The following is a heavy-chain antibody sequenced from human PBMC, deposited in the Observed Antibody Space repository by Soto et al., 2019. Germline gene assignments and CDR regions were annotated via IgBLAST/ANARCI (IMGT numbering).Heavy chain of an antibody. CDR2: INYSGTT. CDR3: SRRAPEGFDP. J-gene: IGHJ5*02. V-gene: IGHV4-39*01. Sequence: SGRLSIPSTVSSGSLSSGGYFWILIRQPPGRGLEWIGSINYSGTTYYNPSLKSRVTLSVDTSKNQFSLKVSSVTAADTALYYCSRRAPEGFDPWGQGTLVTGSS. CDR1: SGSLSSGGYF.